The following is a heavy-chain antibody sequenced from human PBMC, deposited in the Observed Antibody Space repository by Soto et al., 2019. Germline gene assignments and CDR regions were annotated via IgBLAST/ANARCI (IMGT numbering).Heavy chain of an antibody. D-gene: IGHD6-13*01. V-gene: IGHV4-34*01. CDR3: ARHSSSLDP. Sequence: ETLSLTCAVYGGSFSGYYWSWIRQPPGKGLEWIGEINHSGSTNYNPSLKSRVTISVDTSKNQFSLKLSSVTAADTAVYYCARHSSSLDPWGQGTLVTVSS. CDR1: GGSFSGYY. CDR2: INHSGST. J-gene: IGHJ5*02.